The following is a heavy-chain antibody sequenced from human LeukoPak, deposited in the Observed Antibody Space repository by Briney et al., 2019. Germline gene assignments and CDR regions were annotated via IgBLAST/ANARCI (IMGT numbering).Heavy chain of an antibody. CDR2: ISSSSSYI. Sequence: GGSLRLSCAASGFTFSSYSMNWVRQAPGKGLEWVSSISSSSSYIYYADSVKGRFTNSRDNAKNSLYLQMNSLRAEDTAVYYCARDKEGYFDYWGQGTLVTVSS. CDR3: ARDKEGYFDY. CDR1: GFTFSSYS. J-gene: IGHJ4*02. V-gene: IGHV3-21*01.